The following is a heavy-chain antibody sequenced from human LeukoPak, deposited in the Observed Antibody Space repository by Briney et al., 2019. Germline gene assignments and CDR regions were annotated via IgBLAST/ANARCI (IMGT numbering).Heavy chain of an antibody. J-gene: IGHJ4*02. CDR3: ARGDIYWDY. V-gene: IGHV1-2*02. D-gene: IGHD2-15*01. CDR2: INPNSGDT. Sequence: GASVKVSCKASGYTFTAYYIYWVRQAPGQGLESMGWINPNSGDTNYAQNFQGRVTMTRDTSISTAYMEASRLRSDDTAVYYCARGDIYWDYWGQGTQVTVSS. CDR1: GYTFTAYY.